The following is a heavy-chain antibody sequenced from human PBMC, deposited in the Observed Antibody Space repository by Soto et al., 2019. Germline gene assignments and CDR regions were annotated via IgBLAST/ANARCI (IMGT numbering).Heavy chain of an antibody. CDR3: ARLDYDILTGSPYAFDI. J-gene: IGHJ3*02. CDR1: GGSFSGYY. CDR2: INHSGST. V-gene: IGHV4-34*01. Sequence: PSETLSLTCAVYGGSFSGYYWSWIRQPPGKGLEWIGEINHSGSTNYNPSLKSRVTISVDTSKNQFSLKLSSVTAADTAAYYCARLDYDILTGSPYAFDIWGQGTMVTVSS. D-gene: IGHD3-9*01.